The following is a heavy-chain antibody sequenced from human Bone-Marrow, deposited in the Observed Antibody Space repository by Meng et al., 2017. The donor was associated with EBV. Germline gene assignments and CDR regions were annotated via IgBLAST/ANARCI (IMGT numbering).Heavy chain of an antibody. D-gene: IGHD2/OR15-2a*01. CDR2: ISGNGSMT. Sequence: EGQPWEVGGGLIQPGGSLRLACAASGFTFSTYAMSWVRQAPGKGLEWVSGISGNGSMTNYADSVKGRFTISRDKSKNTLYLQMNSLRAEDTAVYYCAKRSRLSSTFDYWGQGTLVTVSS. V-gene: IGHV3-23*01. CDR3: AKRSRLSSTFDY. CDR1: GFTFSTYA. J-gene: IGHJ4*02.